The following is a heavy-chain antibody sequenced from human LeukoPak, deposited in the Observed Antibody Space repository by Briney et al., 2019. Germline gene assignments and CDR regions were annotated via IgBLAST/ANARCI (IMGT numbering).Heavy chain of an antibody. CDR1: GYTFTSYY. CDR2: INPSGGST. Sequence: ASVKVSCKASGYTFTSYYMHWVRQAPGQGLEWMGIINPSGGSTSYAQKFQGRVTMTRDTSTSTVYMELSSLRSEDTAVYYCAREGAGLPSYYYYYYYMDVWGKGTTVTISS. CDR3: AREGAGLPSYYYYYYYMDV. D-gene: IGHD6-19*01. J-gene: IGHJ6*03. V-gene: IGHV1-46*01.